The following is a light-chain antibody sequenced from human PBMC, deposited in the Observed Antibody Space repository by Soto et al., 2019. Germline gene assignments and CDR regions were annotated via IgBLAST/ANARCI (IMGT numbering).Light chain of an antibody. CDR3: AAWDDSLSGWV. CDR1: SSNIGSNY. Sequence: QSVLTQPPSASGTPGQRVTISCSGSSSNIGSNYVYWYQQLPVTAPKLLIYSNNQRPSGVPDRFSGSKSGTSASLAISGLRSEDEADYYCAAWDDSLSGWVFGGGTKVTVL. J-gene: IGLJ3*02. CDR2: SNN. V-gene: IGLV1-47*02.